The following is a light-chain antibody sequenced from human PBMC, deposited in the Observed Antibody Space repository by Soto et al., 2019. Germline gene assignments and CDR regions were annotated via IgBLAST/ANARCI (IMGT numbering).Light chain of an antibody. V-gene: IGKV3-15*01. CDR2: GAS. Sequence: EIVMTQSPATLSVSLGTKPPPPSRPSQRVGPYLPWYQQKPGQAPRLLIYGASTRATGIPARFSGSGSETDFTLTISSLQSEDFAVYYCQQYDSWPPSYTFGQGTKLEIK. J-gene: IGKJ2*01. CDR3: QQYDSWPPSYT. CDR1: QRVGPY.